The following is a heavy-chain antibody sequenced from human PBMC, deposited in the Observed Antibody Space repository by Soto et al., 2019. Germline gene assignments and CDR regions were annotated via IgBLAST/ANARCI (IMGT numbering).Heavy chain of an antibody. V-gene: IGHV4-4*02. J-gene: IGHJ4*02. CDR3: ASRDPGTSVDY. CDR2: IYRTGST. CDR1: GGSFTSNNW. Sequence: QVQLQESGPGLVKPSGTLSLTCAVSGGSFTSNNWWTWVRQPPGQGLEWIGEIYRTGSTNYNPSLKSRVTIPLDKSETQFSLKVTSLTAADTAVYYCASRDPGTSVDYWGQGTLVTVSS. D-gene: IGHD1-7*01.